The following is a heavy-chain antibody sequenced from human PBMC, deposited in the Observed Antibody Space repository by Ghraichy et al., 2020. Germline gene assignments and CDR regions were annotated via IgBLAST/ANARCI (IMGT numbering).Heavy chain of an antibody. D-gene: IGHD4-17*01. CDR1: GGSISSYY. CDR3: ARGGRYGAN. J-gene: IGHJ4*02. CDR2: VYYTGST. V-gene: IGHV4-59*01. Sequence: SETLPLTCTISGGSISSYYWSWIRQPPGKGLEWIGYVYYTGSTTYSPSLKSRVTISIDTSKNQFSLKLSSVTTADTAVYYCARGGRYGANWGQGTLVTVSS.